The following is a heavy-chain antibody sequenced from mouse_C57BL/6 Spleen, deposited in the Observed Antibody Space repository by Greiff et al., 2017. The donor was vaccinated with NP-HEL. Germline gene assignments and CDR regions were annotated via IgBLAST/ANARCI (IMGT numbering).Heavy chain of an antibody. CDR2: IDPSDSET. D-gene: IGHD2-3*01. J-gene: IGHJ2*01. Sequence: VQLKQPGAELVRPGSSVKLSCKASGYTFTSYWMHWVKQRPIQGLEWIGNIDPSDSETHYNQKFKDKATLTVDKSSSTAYMQLSSLTSEDSAVYYCARDGYYDYWGQGTTLTVSS. V-gene: IGHV1-52*01. CDR3: ARDGYYDY. CDR1: GYTFTSYW.